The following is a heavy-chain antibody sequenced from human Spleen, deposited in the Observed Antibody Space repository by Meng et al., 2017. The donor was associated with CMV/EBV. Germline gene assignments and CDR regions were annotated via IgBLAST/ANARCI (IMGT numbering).Heavy chain of an antibody. CDR1: GYTFTDYQ. Sequence: ASVKVSCKASGYTFTDYQMHWVRQTPGQGLEWMGWINPNSGGTNYAQKFQGRVTMTRDTSISTAYMELSRLRSDDTAVYYCARSRDCSSTSCYGHYYYGMDVWGQGTTVTVSS. V-gene: IGHV1-2*02. J-gene: IGHJ6*02. D-gene: IGHD2-2*01. CDR3: ARSRDCSSTSCYGHYYYGMDV. CDR2: INPNSGGT.